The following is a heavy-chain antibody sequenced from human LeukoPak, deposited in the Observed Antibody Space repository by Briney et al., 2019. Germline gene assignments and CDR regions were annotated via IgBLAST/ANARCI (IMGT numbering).Heavy chain of an antibody. Sequence: PGGSLRLSCAVSGFTVSSNYMSWVRQAPGKGLEGVSVIYSGGDTYYADSVKGRFTISRDNSKNTLFLQMNSLRVEDTAVYYCARVGSYYDNSGYPYWGQGTLVTVSS. CDR3: ARVGSYYDNSGYPY. J-gene: IGHJ4*02. CDR2: IYSGGDT. V-gene: IGHV3-53*01. CDR1: GFTVSSNY. D-gene: IGHD3-22*01.